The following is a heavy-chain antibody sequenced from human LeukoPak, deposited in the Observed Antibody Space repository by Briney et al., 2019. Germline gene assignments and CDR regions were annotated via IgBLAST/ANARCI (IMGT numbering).Heavy chain of an antibody. CDR3: ARDKYYDYVWGSYRPDY. V-gene: IGHV1-2*06. CDR1: GYTFTGYY. J-gene: IGHJ4*02. D-gene: IGHD3-16*02. Sequence: ASVKVSCKASGYTFTGYYMHWVRQAPGQGLEWMGLINPNSGGTNYAQKFQGRVTMTRHTSISTAYMELSRLRYDDTAVYYCARDKYYDYVWGSYRPDYWGQGTLVTVSS. CDR2: INPNSGGT.